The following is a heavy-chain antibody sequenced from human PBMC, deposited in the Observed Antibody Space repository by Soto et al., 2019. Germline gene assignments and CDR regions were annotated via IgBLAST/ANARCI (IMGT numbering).Heavy chain of an antibody. CDR1: GGSISSGGYY. Sequence: PSETLSLTCTVSGGSISSGGYYWSWIRQHPGKGLEWIGYIYYSGSTYYNPSLKSRVTISVDTSKNQFSLKLSSVTAADTAVYYCARGATNMFNYDFWSGSFDPWGQGTLVTVSS. CDR3: ARGATNMFNYDFWSGSFDP. V-gene: IGHV4-31*03. J-gene: IGHJ5*02. D-gene: IGHD3-3*01. CDR2: IYYSGST.